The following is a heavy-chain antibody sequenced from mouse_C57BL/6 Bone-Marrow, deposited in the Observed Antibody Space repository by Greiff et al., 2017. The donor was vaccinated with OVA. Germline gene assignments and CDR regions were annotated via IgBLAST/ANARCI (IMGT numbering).Heavy chain of an antibody. V-gene: IGHV5-6*02. CDR3: ARRGIITAVVATGAMDY. J-gene: IGHJ4*01. CDR2: ISSGGSYT. Sequence: EVKLVESGGDLVKPGGSLKLSCAASGFTFSSYGMSWVRQTPDKRLEWVATISSGGSYTYYPDSVKGRFTISRDNAKNTLYLQMSSLKSEDTAMYDCARRGIITAVVATGAMDYWGQGTSVTVSS. CDR1: GFTFSSYG. D-gene: IGHD1-1*01.